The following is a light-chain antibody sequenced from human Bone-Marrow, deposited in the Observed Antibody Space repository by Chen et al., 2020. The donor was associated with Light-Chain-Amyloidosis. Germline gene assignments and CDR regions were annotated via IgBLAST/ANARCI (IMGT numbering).Light chain of an antibody. V-gene: IGLV3-21*02. Sequence: SYVLTQPSSVSVAPGQTATIACGGNNIGSTSVHWYQQTPGQAPLLVGYDDSDRPSGIPERLSGSNSGNAATLTISRVEAGDEADYYCQVWGRSSDRPVFGGGTKLTVL. CDR2: DDS. CDR1: NIGSTS. J-gene: IGLJ3*02. CDR3: QVWGRSSDRPV.